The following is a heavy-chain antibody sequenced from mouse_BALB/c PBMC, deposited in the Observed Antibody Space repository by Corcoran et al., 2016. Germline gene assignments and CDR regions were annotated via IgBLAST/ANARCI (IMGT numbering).Heavy chain of an antibody. Sequence: QVQLQQSGAELMKPGASVKISCKATGYTFSSYWIEWVKQRPGHGLEWIGEILPGSGSTNYNEKFKGKATFTADTSSNTAYIQLSSLTSEDSAVDYCAKSLLNYAMDYWGQGTSVTVSS. J-gene: IGHJ4*01. CDR2: ILPGSGST. D-gene: IGHD1-2*01. CDR3: AKSLLNYAMDY. V-gene: IGHV1-9*01. CDR1: GYTFSSYW.